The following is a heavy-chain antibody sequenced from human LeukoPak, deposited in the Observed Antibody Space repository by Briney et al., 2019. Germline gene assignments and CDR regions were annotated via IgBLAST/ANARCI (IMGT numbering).Heavy chain of an antibody. CDR3: AREPYCTNGVCSAY. Sequence: SETLSLTCTVSGGSISSYYWSWIRQPAGKGLEWIGRIYTSGCTNYNPSLRGRVTISVDTSKNQFSLKLSSVTAADTAVYYCAREPYCTNGVCSAYWGQGTLVTVSS. D-gene: IGHD2-8*01. CDR2: IYTSGCT. V-gene: IGHV4-4*07. J-gene: IGHJ4*02. CDR1: GGSISSYY.